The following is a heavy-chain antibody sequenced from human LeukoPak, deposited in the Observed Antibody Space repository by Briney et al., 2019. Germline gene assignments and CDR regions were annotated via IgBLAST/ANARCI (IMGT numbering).Heavy chain of an antibody. CDR2: IYYTEKA. CDR1: GLSNNYSGHS. D-gene: IGHD6-13*01. CDR3: AQSLGSNTWMGIWFDP. V-gene: IGHV4-39*01. J-gene: IGHJ5*02. Sequence: SETLSRTDTVSGLSNNYSGHSWVWLRHPPGKGLECTGTIYYTEKAYYNPPLHTRTTIPFDTSANQLSLTLSSVTAADTAVHYCAQSLGSNTWMGIWFDPWGQGTLVTVS.